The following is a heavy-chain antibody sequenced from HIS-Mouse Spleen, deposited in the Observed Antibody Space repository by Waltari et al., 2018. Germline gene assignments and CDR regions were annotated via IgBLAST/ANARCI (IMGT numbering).Heavy chain of an antibody. Sequence: QLQLQESGPGLVKPSETLSLTCTVSGGSISSSSYYWGWFRQPPGRGLGWIGSIYYRSGTYDNPSLKSRFTISVDTSKNQFSLKLSSVTAADTAVYYCAREIPYSSSWYDWYFDLWGRGTLVTVSS. CDR2: IYYRSGT. J-gene: IGHJ2*01. D-gene: IGHD6-13*01. CDR3: AREIPYSSSWYDWYFDL. CDR1: GGSISSSSYY. V-gene: IGHV4-39*07.